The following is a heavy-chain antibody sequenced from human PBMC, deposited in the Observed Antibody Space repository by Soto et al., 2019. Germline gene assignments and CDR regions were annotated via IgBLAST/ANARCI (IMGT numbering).Heavy chain of an antibody. CDR3: ARGDCSGGSCYFDY. CDR2: LIPILGIA. CDR1: GGTFSSYT. V-gene: IGHV1-69*02. D-gene: IGHD2-15*01. Sequence: GASVKVSCKASGGTFSSYTISWVRQAPGQGLEWMGRLIPILGIANYAQKFQGRVTITADKSTSTAYMELSSLRSEDTAVYYCARGDCSGGSCYFDYWGQGTLVTVSS. J-gene: IGHJ4*02.